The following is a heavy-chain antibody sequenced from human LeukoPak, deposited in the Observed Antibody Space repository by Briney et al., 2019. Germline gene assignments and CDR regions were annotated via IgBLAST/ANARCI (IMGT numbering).Heavy chain of an antibody. CDR2: LYAGGST. D-gene: IGHD3-10*01. CDR1: GFTFSSYS. J-gene: IGHJ4*02. V-gene: IGHV3-53*01. CDR3: ASEGYHFGSGNYSSL. Sequence: PGGSLRLSCAASGFTFSSYSMNWVRQAPGKGLEWVSVLYAGGSTFYADSVKGRFTISRDSSKNTLYLQMKSLRAEDTAVYYCASEGYHFGSGNYSSLGGQGTLVTVSS.